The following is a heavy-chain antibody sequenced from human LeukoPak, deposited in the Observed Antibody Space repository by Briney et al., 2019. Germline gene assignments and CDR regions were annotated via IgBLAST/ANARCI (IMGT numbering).Heavy chain of an antibody. CDR3: AKDLPGITIFGALHH. CDR2: ITAGGGST. J-gene: IGHJ5*02. D-gene: IGHD3-3*01. V-gene: IGHV3-23*01. CDR1: GFTFSDCV. Sequence: GGSLRLSCAVSGFTFSDCVMSWLRQAPGKGLEWVSTITAGGGSTYYGDSVKGRFTISRDNSKNTLYLQLNSLRADDTAVYYCAKDLPGITIFGALHHWGQGALVTVSS.